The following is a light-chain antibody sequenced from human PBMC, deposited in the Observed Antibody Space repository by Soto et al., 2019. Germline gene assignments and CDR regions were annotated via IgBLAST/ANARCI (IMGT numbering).Light chain of an antibody. CDR3: QQYNNWPPTT. CDR1: QGISSY. V-gene: IGKV1-9*01. Sequence: IQLTQSPSSLSASVGDRVTITCRASQGISSYLAWYQQKPGKAPKLLIYAASTLQSGVPSRFSGSGSGTEFTLTISSLQSEDFAIYYCQQYNNWPPTTFGQGTRLEI. CDR2: AAS. J-gene: IGKJ5*01.